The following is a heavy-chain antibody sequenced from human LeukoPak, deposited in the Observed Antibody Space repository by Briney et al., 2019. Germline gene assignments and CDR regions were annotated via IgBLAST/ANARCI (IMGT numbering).Heavy chain of an antibody. Sequence: PSETLSLTCAVSGGSISSSNWWSLVRQPPGKGLELIGENYHSGNTHYNPSLRSRVTISVDNSKNHFSLKLSSVTAGDTSVYYCARGGVLAINLNHDVFFIWGEGTTLTASS. V-gene: IGHV4-4*02. CDR2: NYHSGNT. CDR3: ARGGVLAINLNHDVFFI. D-gene: IGHD3-10*01. J-gene: IGHJ3*02. CDR1: GGSISSSNW.